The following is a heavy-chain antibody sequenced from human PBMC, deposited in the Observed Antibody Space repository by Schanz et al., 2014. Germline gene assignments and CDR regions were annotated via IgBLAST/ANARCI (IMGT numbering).Heavy chain of an antibody. CDR2: IKSKTDGGTR. CDR1: GFTLNNAW. V-gene: IGHV3-15*01. D-gene: IGHD3-10*01. J-gene: IGHJ4*02. Sequence: EVQLVESGGGLVKPGGSLRLSCATSGFTLNNAWMNWVRQAPGKGLQWVARIKSKTDGGTRDYAAPVKGRFTISTDDSKNTVYLQMNSLQTEDTAVYYCTADLWFGAVWGVWWGQGTLVTDSS. CDR3: TADLWFGAVWGVW.